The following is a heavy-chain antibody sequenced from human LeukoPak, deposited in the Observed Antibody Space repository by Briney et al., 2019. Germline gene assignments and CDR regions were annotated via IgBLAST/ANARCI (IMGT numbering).Heavy chain of an antibody. CDR1: GFTFSSYA. D-gene: IGHD3-10*01. CDR3: AKDIAISGGYYTGDILDY. Sequence: GGSLRLSCAASGFTFSSYAMSWVRQAPGKGLEWVSAISGSGGNTNYADSVKGRFTISRDNSKNTLHLQMNSLRAEDTTVYYCAKDIAISGGYYTGDILDYWGQGTLVTVSS. V-gene: IGHV3-23*01. J-gene: IGHJ4*02. CDR2: ISGSGGNT.